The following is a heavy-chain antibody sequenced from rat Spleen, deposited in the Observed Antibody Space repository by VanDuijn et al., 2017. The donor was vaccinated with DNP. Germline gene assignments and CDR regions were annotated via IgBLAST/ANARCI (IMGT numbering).Heavy chain of an antibody. V-gene: IGHV5-25*01. CDR3: ARWYNSGFCFDY. CDR2: ISPSGGNT. D-gene: IGHD4-3*01. Sequence: EVQLVESGGGLVQPGRSLKLSCAASGFTFSNYDMAWVRQAPTKGLEWVASISPSGGNTYYRDSVKGRFTVSRDNAKSSLYLQMNSLRSEDMATYYCARWYNSGFCFDYWGQGVMVTVSS. CDR1: GFTFSNYD. J-gene: IGHJ2*01.